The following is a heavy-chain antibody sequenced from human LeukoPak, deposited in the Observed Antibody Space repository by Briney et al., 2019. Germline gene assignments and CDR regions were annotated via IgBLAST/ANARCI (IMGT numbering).Heavy chain of an antibody. CDR3: AKDRYGGNSGVGY. J-gene: IGHJ4*02. V-gene: IGHV3-48*01. CDR1: GITFSTSS. Sequence: GGSLRLSCEVSGITFSTSSMNWVRQAPGKGLEWISYISTGSGTVYYAESVKGRFTISRDNAKNSLYLQMNNLKAEDTAAYYCAKDRYGGNSGVGYWGQGTLVTVSS. CDR2: ISTGSGTV. D-gene: IGHD4-23*01.